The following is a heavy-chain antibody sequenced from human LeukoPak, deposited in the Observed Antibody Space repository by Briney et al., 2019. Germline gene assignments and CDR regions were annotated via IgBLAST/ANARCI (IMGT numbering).Heavy chain of an antibody. CDR2: INTNTGNP. V-gene: IGHV7-4-1*02. CDR3: ATSPGIAAPSGYYFDH. Sequence: ASVKVSCKASGYTFNTYAMNWVRQAPGQGPEWMGWINTNTGNPTYAQGFTGRFVFSLDTSVSTAYLQISSLRAEDTAVYYCATSPGIAAPSGYYFDHWGQGTLVTVSS. J-gene: IGHJ4*02. D-gene: IGHD6-13*01. CDR1: GYTFNTYA.